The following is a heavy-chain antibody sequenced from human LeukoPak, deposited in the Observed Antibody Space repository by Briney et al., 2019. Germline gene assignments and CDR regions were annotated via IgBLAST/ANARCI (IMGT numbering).Heavy chain of an antibody. CDR3: ARLRIAAAWSPDYFDY. J-gene: IGHJ4*02. CDR1: GGSISGYY. V-gene: IGHV4-59*08. Sequence: SETLSLTCTVSGGSISGYYRSWIRQPPGKGLEWIAYIYYSGSTNYNPSLKSRVTISVDTSKNQFSLKLSSVTAADTAMYYCARLRIAAAWSPDYFDYWGQGTLVTVSS. D-gene: IGHD6-13*01. CDR2: IYYSGST.